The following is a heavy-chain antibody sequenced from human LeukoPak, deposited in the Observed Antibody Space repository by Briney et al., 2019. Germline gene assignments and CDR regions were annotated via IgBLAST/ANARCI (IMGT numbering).Heavy chain of an antibody. CDR2: ISGSSGTT. V-gene: IGHV3-23*01. J-gene: IGHJ4*02. CDR1: GFTFSTYA. Sequence: GGSLRLSCAASGFTFSTYAMTWVRQAPGKGLEWVSGISGSSGTTYYADSVKGRFTISRDNSKNTLYLQMNSLRTEDTAVYYCARGAPPDYWGQGTLVTVSS. CDR3: ARGAPPDY.